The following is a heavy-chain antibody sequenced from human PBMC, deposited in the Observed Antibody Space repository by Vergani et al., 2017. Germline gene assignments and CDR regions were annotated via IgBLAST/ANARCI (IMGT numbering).Heavy chain of an antibody. J-gene: IGHJ4*02. Sequence: QVQLVESGGGLVKPGGSLRLSCAASGFTFRDYYMSWIRQAPGKGLEWVSYISSSGSTIYYADSVKGRFSISRDNAKNSLYLQMNSLRAEDTAVYYCARDRPSSLHSSLLDYWGQGTLVTVSS. D-gene: IGHD6-6*01. V-gene: IGHV3-11*04. CDR3: ARDRPSSLHSSLLDY. CDR1: GFTFRDYY. CDR2: ISSSGSTI.